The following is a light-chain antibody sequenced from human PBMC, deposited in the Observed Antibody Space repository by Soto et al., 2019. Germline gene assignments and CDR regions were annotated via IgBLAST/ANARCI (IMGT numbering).Light chain of an antibody. CDR1: QSVGSY. Sequence: EIVLIHSPATLALSPRKSTTLSSSASQSVGSYLAWYQHKPGQAPRLLIYDASNRATGTPARFSGSGSGTDFTLTISSLEPEDFAVYYCQQRSNWPPVTFGQGTRLEIK. CDR3: QQRSNWPPVT. J-gene: IGKJ5*01. CDR2: DAS. V-gene: IGKV3-11*01.